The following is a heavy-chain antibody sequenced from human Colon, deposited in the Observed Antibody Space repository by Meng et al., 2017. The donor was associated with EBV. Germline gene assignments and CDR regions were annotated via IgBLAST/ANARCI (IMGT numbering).Heavy chain of an antibody. J-gene: IGHJ5*02. D-gene: IGHD3-10*01. Sequence: QAQLQDSDPGRRKPSETLSPACTVPGDHCTPSRYSWSWLRQPAGKGLEWIAYIYFIGGTNSTPSLKSRLTISLDTSKNQFSLSLMSVTAADTAVYYCARVSGRSFDPWGQGTLVTVSS. CDR1: GDHCTPSRYS. CDR3: ARVSGRSFDP. CDR2: IYFIGGT. V-gene: IGHV4-61*01.